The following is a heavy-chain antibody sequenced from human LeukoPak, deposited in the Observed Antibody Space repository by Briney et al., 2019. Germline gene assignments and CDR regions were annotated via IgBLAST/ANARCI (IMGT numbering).Heavy chain of an antibody. V-gene: IGHV4-34*01. CDR3: ARGSGSSLYFGHKWFDP. CDR2: INHSGST. D-gene: IGHD6-13*01. J-gene: IGHJ5*02. Sequence: APETPSVTRSVYGVSLSGYYWSWVRPPAGKRLGWHAPINHSGSTNYIPSLKSRVTIPVDTSKNQFSLKLSSVSAADTAVYYCARGSGSSLYFGHKWFDPWGRGTLVTVSS. CDR1: GVSLSGYY.